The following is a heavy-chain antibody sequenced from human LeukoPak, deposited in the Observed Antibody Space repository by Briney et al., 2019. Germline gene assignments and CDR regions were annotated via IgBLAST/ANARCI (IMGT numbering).Heavy chain of an antibody. CDR2: ISWNSGSI. CDR3: AKDGVLLSIYGMDV. Sequence: GRSLRLSCAASGFTFDDYAMHWVRQAPGKGLEWVSGISWNSGSIGYADSVKGRFTISRDNAKNSLYLQMNSLRAEDTALYYCAKDGVLLSIYGMDVWGQGTMVTVSS. CDR1: GFTFDDYA. V-gene: IGHV3-9*01. D-gene: IGHD3-10*01. J-gene: IGHJ6*02.